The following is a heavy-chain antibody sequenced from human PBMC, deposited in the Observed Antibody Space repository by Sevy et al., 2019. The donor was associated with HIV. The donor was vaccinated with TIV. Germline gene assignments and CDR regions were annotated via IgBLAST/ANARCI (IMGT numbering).Heavy chain of an antibody. Sequence: SETLSLTCAVYGGSFSGYYWSWIRQPPGKGLEWIGEINHSGSTNYNPSLKSRVTISVDTSKNQFSLKLSSVTAADTAVYYCARKSDCSGGSCFGITGTTDAFDIWGQGTMVTVSS. J-gene: IGHJ3*02. D-gene: IGHD2-15*01. CDR2: INHSGST. CDR1: GGSFSGYY. CDR3: ARKSDCSGGSCFGITGTTDAFDI. V-gene: IGHV4-34*01.